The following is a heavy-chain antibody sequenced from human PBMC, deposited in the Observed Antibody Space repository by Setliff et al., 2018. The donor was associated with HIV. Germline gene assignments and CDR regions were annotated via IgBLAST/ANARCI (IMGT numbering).Heavy chain of an antibody. CDR1: SHPTSYY. CDR3: ATGHYASDSYYAIDH. D-gene: IGHD3-10*01. V-gene: IGHV1-46*01. Sequence: ASVKVSCKPYSHPTSYYMHWVRQVPGIGLQWMGVINPSGGLTDYPQKFRGRVTMTIDTPTNTAYMQLSSLTSEDTAVYYCATGHYASDSYYAIDHWGQGTLVTVSS. J-gene: IGHJ4*02. CDR2: INPSGGLT.